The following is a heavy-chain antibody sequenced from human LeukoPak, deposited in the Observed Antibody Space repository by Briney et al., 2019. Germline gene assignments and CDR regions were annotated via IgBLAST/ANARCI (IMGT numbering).Heavy chain of an antibody. J-gene: IGHJ4*02. V-gene: IGHV3-21*01. Sequence: RPGGSLRLSCAASGFTFSSYSMNWVRKAPGKGLEWVSSISSSSSYIYYADQVKGRITISRDNAKNSLYLQMNSLRAEDTAVYYCARDYSSGWYYFDYWGQGTLVTVSS. D-gene: IGHD6-19*01. CDR2: ISSSSSYI. CDR1: GFTFSSYS. CDR3: ARDYSSGWYYFDY.